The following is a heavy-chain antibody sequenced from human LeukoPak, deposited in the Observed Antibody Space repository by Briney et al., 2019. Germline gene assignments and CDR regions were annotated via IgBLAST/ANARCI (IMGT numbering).Heavy chain of an antibody. J-gene: IGHJ1*01. CDR3: AGSSGSLYFQH. CDR1: GGSISSSSW. Sequence: SGTLSLTGAVSGGSISSSSWWSWVRQPPGKGLEWIGEIYHSGSTNYNPSLKSRVTISVDKSKNQFSLKLSSVTAADTAVYYCAGSSGSLYFQHWGQGTLVTVSS. V-gene: IGHV4-4*02. D-gene: IGHD6-13*01. CDR2: IYHSGST.